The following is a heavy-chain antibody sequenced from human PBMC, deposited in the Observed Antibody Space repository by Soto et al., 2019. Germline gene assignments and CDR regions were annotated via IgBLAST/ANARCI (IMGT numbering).Heavy chain of an antibody. CDR3: ARGYYTIWYWFDR. J-gene: IGHJ2*01. D-gene: IGHD2-8*02. CDR1: GGSVSTGVHY. CDR2: IYYSGST. Sequence: QVQLQESGPGLVKPSETLSLTCTVSVSGGSVSTGVHYWSWIRQPPGKGLEWIGYIYYSGSTNYNPSLKSRVTTSVDTSRNQFSLKLTSVTAADTAVYYCARGYYTIWYWFDRWGRGTLVTVSS. V-gene: IGHV4-61*08.